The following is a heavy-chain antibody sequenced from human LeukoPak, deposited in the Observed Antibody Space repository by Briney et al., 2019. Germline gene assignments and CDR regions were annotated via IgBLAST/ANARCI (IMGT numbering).Heavy chain of an antibody. Sequence: SETLSLTCSVSGDSISTSSYYWGWIRQPPGKGLEWIGTIYYSGSTYYNPSLTSRVTVSVDTSKNQFSLKLSSVTAADTAVYYCARHKDYYYSYMDVWGKGTTVTISS. CDR1: GDSISTSSYY. V-gene: IGHV4-39*01. CDR2: IYYSGST. J-gene: IGHJ6*03. CDR3: ARHKDYYYSYMDV.